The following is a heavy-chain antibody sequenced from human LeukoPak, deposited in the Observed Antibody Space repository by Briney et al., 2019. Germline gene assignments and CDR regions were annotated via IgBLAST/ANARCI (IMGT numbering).Heavy chain of an antibody. V-gene: IGHV3-30*04. CDR2: ISYDGSNK. CDR3: ARDWGRRYSSGWYGDFDY. D-gene: IGHD6-19*01. CDR1: GFTFSSYA. J-gene: IGHJ4*02. Sequence: GGSLRLSCAASGFTFSSYAMHWVRQAPGKGLEWVAVISYDGSNKYYADSVKGRFTISRDNSKNTLYLQMNSLRPEDTAVYYCARDWGRRYSSGWYGDFDYWGQGTLVTVSS.